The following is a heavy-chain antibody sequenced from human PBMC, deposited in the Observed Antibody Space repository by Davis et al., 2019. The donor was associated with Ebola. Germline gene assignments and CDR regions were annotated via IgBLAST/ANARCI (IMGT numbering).Heavy chain of an antibody. Sequence: ASVQVSCKASGYTFTGYYMHWVRQAPGQGLEWMGCLNPNSGGTNYAQTFQDWVTMTRDTSISTAYMELSRLRSDDTAVYYCARGEKYPYYYYYYGMDVWGQGTTVTVSS. CDR3: ARGEKYPYYYYYYGMDV. CDR1: GYTFTGYY. D-gene: IGHD2/OR15-2a*01. V-gene: IGHV1-2*04. CDR2: LNPNSGGT. J-gene: IGHJ6*02.